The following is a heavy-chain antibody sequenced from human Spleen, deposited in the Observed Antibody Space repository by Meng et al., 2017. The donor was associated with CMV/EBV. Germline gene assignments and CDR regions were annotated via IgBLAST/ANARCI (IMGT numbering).Heavy chain of an antibody. Sequence: QVQLVQSGAEVKKPGASVKFSCKASGNTFTDYHMHWVRQAPGQGLEWMGRINPNSGVTNYAQNFQGRVTMTRDTSISTAYMELTRLRSDDTAMYYCAREGDFTGPSGYWGQGTLVTVSS. D-gene: IGHD2-21*01. CDR1: GNTFTDYH. J-gene: IGHJ4*02. V-gene: IGHV1-2*06. CDR2: INPNSGVT. CDR3: AREGDFTGPSGY.